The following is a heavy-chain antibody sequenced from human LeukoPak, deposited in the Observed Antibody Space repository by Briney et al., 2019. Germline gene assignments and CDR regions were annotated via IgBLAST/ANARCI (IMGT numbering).Heavy chain of an antibody. V-gene: IGHV3-72*01. J-gene: IGHJ5*02. CDR2: TRNKANDYTT. CDR1: GFTFSDHY. CDR3: ARFIAEAGAYWLDP. Sequence: GGSLRLSCAASGFTFSDHYMDWVRQAPGKGLEWVGRTRNKANDYTTEYAAAVKGRFSISRDDSKNSLYMQMNSLNTDDTAVCYCARFIAEAGAYWLDPWGQGTLVTVSS. D-gene: IGHD6-19*01.